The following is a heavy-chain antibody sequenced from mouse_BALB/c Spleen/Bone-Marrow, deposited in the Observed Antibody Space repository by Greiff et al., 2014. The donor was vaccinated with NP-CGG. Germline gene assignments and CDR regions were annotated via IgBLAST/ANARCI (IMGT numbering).Heavy chain of an antibody. Sequence: VHVKQSGAELVKPGASVKLSCTASGFNIKDTYMHWVKQRPEQGLEWIGRIDPANGNTKYDPKFQGKATITADTSSNTAYLQLSSLTSEDTAVYYLARSGVGPFAYWGQGTLVTVSA. CDR1: GFNIKDTY. V-gene: IGHV14-3*02. CDR3: ARSGVGPFAY. CDR2: IDPANGNT. D-gene: IGHD4-1*01. J-gene: IGHJ3*01.